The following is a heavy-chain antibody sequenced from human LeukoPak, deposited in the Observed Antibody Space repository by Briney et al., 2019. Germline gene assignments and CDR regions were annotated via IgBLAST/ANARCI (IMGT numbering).Heavy chain of an antibody. CDR3: ARVNSRFGEVPGYYYHGMDV. CDR1: GYTFNSYG. J-gene: IGHJ6*02. V-gene: IGHV1-18*01. CDR2: ISAKNGNT. D-gene: IGHD3-10*01. Sequence: ASVKVSCKASGYTFNSYGITWVGQAPGQGFQWVVWISAKNGNTNYAQKFQGRVTMTTDTFTSTAHMEMRSLRSDDTAVYYCARVNSRFGEVPGYYYHGMDVWGQGTTVTVSS.